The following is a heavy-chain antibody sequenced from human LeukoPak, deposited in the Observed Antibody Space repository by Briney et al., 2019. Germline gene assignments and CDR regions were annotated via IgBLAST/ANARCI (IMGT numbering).Heavy chain of an antibody. CDR2: INHSGGT. Sequence: SETLSLTCAVSGGSFSGYYWSWIRQPPGKGLEWIGEINHSGGTNYNPSLKSRVTMSVDTSKNQFSLKLSSVTAADTAVCYCARVRATGAFDIWGQGTMVTVSS. CDR1: GGSFSGYY. V-gene: IGHV4-34*01. J-gene: IGHJ3*02. CDR3: ARVRATGAFDI. D-gene: IGHD5-12*01.